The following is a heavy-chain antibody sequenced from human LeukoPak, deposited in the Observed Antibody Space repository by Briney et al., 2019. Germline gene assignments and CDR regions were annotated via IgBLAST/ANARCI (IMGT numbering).Heavy chain of an antibody. Sequence: GGSLRLSCAASGFTFSTYAMHWVRQAPGKGLEWVAITSSDGRSKFYADSVKGRFTISGDNSKSTLYLQMNSLRAEDTAVYYCARAPPSGYSYGAFDYWGQGTLVTVSS. J-gene: IGHJ4*02. CDR3: ARAPPSGYSYGAFDY. D-gene: IGHD5-18*01. CDR2: TSSDGRSK. CDR1: GFTFSTYA. V-gene: IGHV3-30*04.